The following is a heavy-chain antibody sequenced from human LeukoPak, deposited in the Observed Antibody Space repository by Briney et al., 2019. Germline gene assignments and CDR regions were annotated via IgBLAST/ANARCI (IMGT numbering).Heavy chain of an antibody. CDR3: ARIPSYYYGSGMPYYFDY. J-gene: IGHJ4*02. Sequence: PGGSLRLSCAAPGFTFSDYYMSWIRQAPGKGLEWVSYISSSGSTIYYADSVKGRFTISRDNAKNSLYLQMNSLRAEDTAVYYCARIPSYYYGSGMPYYFDYWGQGTLVTVSS. CDR2: ISSSGSTI. CDR1: GFTFSDYY. V-gene: IGHV3-11*01. D-gene: IGHD3-10*01.